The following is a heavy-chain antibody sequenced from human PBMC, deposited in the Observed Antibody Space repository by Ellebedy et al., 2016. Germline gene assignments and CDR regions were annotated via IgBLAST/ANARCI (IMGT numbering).Heavy chain of an antibody. CDR3: AADPHCSGGSCYPDY. CDR1: GYTFTSYG. Sequence: ASVKVSCKASGYTFTSYGISWVRQAPGQGLEWMGWISAYNGNTNYAQKLQGRVTMTTDTSTSTAYMELSSLRSEDTAVYYCAADPHCSGGSCYPDYWGQGTLVTVSS. CDR2: ISAYNGNT. V-gene: IGHV1-18*01. D-gene: IGHD2-15*01. J-gene: IGHJ4*02.